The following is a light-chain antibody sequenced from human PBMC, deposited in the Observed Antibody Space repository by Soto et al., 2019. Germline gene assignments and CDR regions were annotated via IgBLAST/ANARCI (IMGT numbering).Light chain of an antibody. Sequence: EIVMTQSPATLSVSPGERVILSCRASQSVSDNLAWYQQKPGQAPRLLIYGASTRATTIPARFSGSGSGTEFTLTSSSRQSEDFAVYYCQQSNNWPYTFGQGTKLDIK. J-gene: IGKJ2*01. CDR1: QSVSDN. V-gene: IGKV3-15*01. CDR2: GAS. CDR3: QQSNNWPYT.